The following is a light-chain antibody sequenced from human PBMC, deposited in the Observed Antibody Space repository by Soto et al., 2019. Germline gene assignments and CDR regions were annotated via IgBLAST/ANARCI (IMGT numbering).Light chain of an antibody. V-gene: IGKV4-1*01. CDR3: QQYYGSPRT. CDR1: QIVLYSSNNKNY. J-gene: IGKJ1*01. Sequence: DIVRARSPDSLSLSLGASATINCNSSQIVLYSSNNKNYLAWYQQKPGQPPKLLIYWASTRESGVPDRFSGSGSGTDFTLSISSLQAEDVAVYYCQQYYGSPRTFGQGTKVDIK. CDR2: WAS.